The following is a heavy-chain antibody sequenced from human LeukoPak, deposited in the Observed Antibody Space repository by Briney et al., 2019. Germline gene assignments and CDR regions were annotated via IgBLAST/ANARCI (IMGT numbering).Heavy chain of an antibody. CDR1: GFTFDDYA. D-gene: IGHD2-21*02. CDR3: AKDVGGGDWDNYFDY. J-gene: IGHJ4*02. Sequence: GRSLRLSCAASGFTFDDYAMHWVRQAPGKGLEWVSGISWNSGSIGYADSVKSRFTISRDNAKNSLYLQMNSLRAEDMALYYCAKDVGGGDWDNYFDYWGQGTLVTVSS. CDR2: ISWNSGSI. V-gene: IGHV3-9*03.